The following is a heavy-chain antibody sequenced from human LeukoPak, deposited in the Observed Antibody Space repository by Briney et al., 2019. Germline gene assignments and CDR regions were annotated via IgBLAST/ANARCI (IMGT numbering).Heavy chain of an antibody. Sequence: GGSLRLSCEASGFTFRSYAMTWVRQAPGKGLEWVSSISSSSSYIYYADSVKGRFTISRDNAKNSLYLQMNSLRAEDTAVYYCARDRNPFDPWGQGTLVTVSS. CDR3: ARDRNPFDP. D-gene: IGHD1-14*01. V-gene: IGHV3-21*01. J-gene: IGHJ5*02. CDR2: ISSSSSYI. CDR1: GFTFRSYA.